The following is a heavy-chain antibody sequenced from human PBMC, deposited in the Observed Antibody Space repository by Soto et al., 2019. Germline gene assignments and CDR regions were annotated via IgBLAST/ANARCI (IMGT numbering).Heavy chain of an antibody. CDR1: GFSLSTSGVG. CDR2: IYWDDNK. Sequence: QITLKESGPTLVKPTQTLTLTCTFSGFSLSTSGVGVGWIRQPPGKALEWLALIYWDDNKRYSPSLKSSLTITKNTSKIQVGLTRTNMAPVDTATYYGAYRGSVVVPATPVSDHWGQGILVTVSS. J-gene: IGHJ5*02. V-gene: IGHV2-5*02. D-gene: IGHD2-21*02. CDR3: AYRGSVVVPATPVSDH.